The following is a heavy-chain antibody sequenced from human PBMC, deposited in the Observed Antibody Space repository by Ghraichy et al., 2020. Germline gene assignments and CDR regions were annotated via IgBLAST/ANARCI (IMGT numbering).Heavy chain of an antibody. J-gene: IGHJ4*02. CDR2: LSYSGST. CDR1: GGSISSYY. Sequence: SETLSLTCTVSGGSISSYYWSWIRQPPWTGLECIGYLSYSGSTNYNPSLKSRVTISVDTSKNQFSLKLSSVTAADTAVYYCARASVVVPAAAFDYWGQGTLVTVSS. D-gene: IGHD2-2*01. CDR3: ARASVVVPAAAFDY. V-gene: IGHV4-59*01.